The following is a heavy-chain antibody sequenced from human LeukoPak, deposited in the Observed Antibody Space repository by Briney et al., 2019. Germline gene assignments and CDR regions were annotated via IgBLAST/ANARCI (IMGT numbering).Heavy chain of an antibody. V-gene: IGHV3-48*03. CDR2: ISSSGSTI. Sequence: PGGSLRLSCAASARFSFRSFSMNWVRQAPGKGLEWVSYISSSGSTIYYADSVKGRFTISRDNAKNSLYLQMNSLRAEDTAVYYCAELGITMIWGVWGKGTTVTISS. J-gene: IGHJ6*04. D-gene: IGHD3-22*01. CDR3: AELGITMIWGV. CDR1: ARFSFRSFS.